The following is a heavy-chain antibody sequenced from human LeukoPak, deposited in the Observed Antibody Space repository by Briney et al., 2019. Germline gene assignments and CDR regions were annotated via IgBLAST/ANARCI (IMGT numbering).Heavy chain of an antibody. V-gene: IGHV3-48*03. CDR2: ISSSGSTI. J-gene: IGHJ4*02. D-gene: IGHD4-17*01. CDR1: GFTFSSYE. CDR3: ARERWTVTTYSLFDY. Sequence: QPGGSLRLSCAASGFTFSSYEMNWVRQAPGKGLEWVSYISSSGSTIYYADSVKGRFTISRDNAKNSLYLQMNSLRAEDTAVYYCARERWTVTTYSLFDYWGQGTLVTVSS.